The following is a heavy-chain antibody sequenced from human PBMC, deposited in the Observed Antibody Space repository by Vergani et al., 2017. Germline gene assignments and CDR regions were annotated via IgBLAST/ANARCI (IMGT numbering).Heavy chain of an antibody. V-gene: IGHV3-9*01. CDR3: ARGDYGGNSDFFDY. D-gene: IGHD4-23*01. Sequence: EVQLVESGGGLVQPGRSLRLSCAASGFTFDDYAMHWVRQAPGKGLEWVSGISWNSGSIGYADSVKGRFTISRDNAKNSLYLQMNSLRAEDTAVYYCARGDYGGNSDFFDYWGQGTLVTVSS. CDR1: GFTFDDYA. J-gene: IGHJ4*02. CDR2: ISWNSGSI.